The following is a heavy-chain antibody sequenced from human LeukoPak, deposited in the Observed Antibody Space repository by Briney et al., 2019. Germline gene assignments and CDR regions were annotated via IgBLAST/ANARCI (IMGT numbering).Heavy chain of an antibody. CDR2: ISYSGTT. D-gene: IGHD6-25*01. Sequence: PSETLSLTCAVYGGSLSGYYWSWIRQPPGKGLEWIGSISYSGTTYYSPSLKGRVTISVDTSNNQFSLRLSSVTAADTAVYFCARHPSSAWHADYWGQGTLVTVSS. V-gene: IGHV4-39*01. CDR3: ARHPSSAWHADY. CDR1: GGSLSGYY. J-gene: IGHJ4*02.